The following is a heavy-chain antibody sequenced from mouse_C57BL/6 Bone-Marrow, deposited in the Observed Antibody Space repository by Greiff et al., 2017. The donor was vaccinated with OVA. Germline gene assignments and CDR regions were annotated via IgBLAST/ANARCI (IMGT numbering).Heavy chain of an antibody. CDR1: GFTFSSYG. J-gene: IGHJ3*01. V-gene: IGHV5-6*01. CDR3: ARHGYYYGSRGAWFAY. Sequence: EVKLMESGGDLVKPGGSLKLSCAASGFTFSSYGMSWVRQTPDKRLEWVATISRGGSSTYYPDSVKGRFTISRDNAKNTLYLQMSSLKSEDTSMYYCARHGYYYGSRGAWFAYWGQGTLVTVSA. CDR2: ISRGGSST. D-gene: IGHD1-1*01.